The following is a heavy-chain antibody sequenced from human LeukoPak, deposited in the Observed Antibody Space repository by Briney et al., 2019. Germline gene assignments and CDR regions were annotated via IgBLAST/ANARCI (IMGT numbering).Heavy chain of an antibody. J-gene: IGHJ4*02. CDR1: GFTFSCSA. Sequence: GGSLRLSCAASGFTFSCSAMHWVRQASGKWLEWVGRIRSKGNSYATAYAASVTGRFTISRDDSKNTAYLQMNSLKTEDTAVYYCTSVQGSSGLLDYWGQGTLVTVSS. V-gene: IGHV3-73*01. CDR2: IRSKGNSYAT. D-gene: IGHD6-19*01. CDR3: TSVQGSSGLLDY.